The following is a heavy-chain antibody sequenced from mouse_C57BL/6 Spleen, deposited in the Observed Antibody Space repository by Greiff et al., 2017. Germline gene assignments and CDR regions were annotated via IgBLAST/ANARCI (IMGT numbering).Heavy chain of an antibody. Sequence: QVQLQQSGPELVKPGASVKISCKASGYAFSSSWMNWVKQRPGKGLEWIGRIYPGDGDTNYNGKFKGKATLTADKSSSTAYMQLSSLTSEDSAVYFCARGQLRPHYFDYWGQGTTLTVSS. CDR3: ARGQLRPHYFDY. J-gene: IGHJ2*01. CDR2: IYPGDGDT. D-gene: IGHD3-2*02. V-gene: IGHV1-82*01. CDR1: GYAFSSSW.